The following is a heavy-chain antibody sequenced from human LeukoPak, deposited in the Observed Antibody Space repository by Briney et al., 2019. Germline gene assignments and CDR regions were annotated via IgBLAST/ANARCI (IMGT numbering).Heavy chain of an antibody. CDR1: GGFISSYY. CDR3: ARHGRYYDFWSGYYTAGEYFDY. J-gene: IGHJ4*02. D-gene: IGHD3-3*01. CDR2: IYYSGST. Sequence: KTSETLSLTCTVSGGFISSYYWSWIRQPPGKGLEWIGYIYYSGSTNYNPSLKSRVTISVDTSKNQFSLKLSSVTAADTAVYYCARHGRYYDFWSGYYTAGEYFDYWGQGTLVTVSS. V-gene: IGHV4-59*08.